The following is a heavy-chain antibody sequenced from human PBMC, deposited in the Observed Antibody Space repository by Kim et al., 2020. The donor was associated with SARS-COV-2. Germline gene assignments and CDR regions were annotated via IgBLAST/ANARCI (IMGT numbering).Heavy chain of an antibody. V-gene: IGHV3-23*01. CDR3: AKEGVSWFGELNLDY. Sequence: DTVKGRYTSHTDNATNTLYLQMNSLRAEDTAVYYCAKEGVSWFGELNLDYWGQGTLVTVSS. D-gene: IGHD3-10*01. J-gene: IGHJ4*02.